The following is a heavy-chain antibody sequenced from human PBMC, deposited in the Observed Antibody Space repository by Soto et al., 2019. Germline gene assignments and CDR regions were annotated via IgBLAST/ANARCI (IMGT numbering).Heavy chain of an antibody. CDR2: ISGSGGST. CDR1: GFTFSSYA. V-gene: IGHV3-23*01. CDR3: AKGGIVRAGLSYYYGMDV. Sequence: EVQLLESGGGLVQPGGSLRLSCAASGFTFSSYAMSWVSQAPGKGLEWVSAISGSGGSTYYADSVKGRFTISRDNSKNTLYLQMNSLRAEDTAVYYCAKGGIVRAGLSYYYGMDVWGRGPTVTVSS. J-gene: IGHJ6*02. D-gene: IGHD1-26*01.